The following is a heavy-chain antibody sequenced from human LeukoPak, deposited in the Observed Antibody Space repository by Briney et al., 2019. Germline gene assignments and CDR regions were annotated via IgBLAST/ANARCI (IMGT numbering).Heavy chain of an antibody. V-gene: IGHV3-30*03. Sequence: GSLRLSCAASGFTFSSYGMHWVRQAPGKGLEWVAVISYDGSNKYYVDSVKGRYTISRDNAKNTLYLQMNSLRAEDTAVYYCSRSHYYDSSGYFSYYYGLDVWGQGTTVTVSS. CDR1: GFTFSSYG. J-gene: IGHJ6*02. CDR3: SRSHYYDSSGYFSYYYGLDV. CDR2: ISYDGSNK. D-gene: IGHD3-22*01.